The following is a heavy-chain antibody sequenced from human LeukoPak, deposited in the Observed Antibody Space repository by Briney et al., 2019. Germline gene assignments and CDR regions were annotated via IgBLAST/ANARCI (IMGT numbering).Heavy chain of an antibody. Sequence: GGSLRLSCAASGFTFSSYSMNWVRQAPGKGLEWVSYISSSGSTIYYADSVKGRFTISRDNAKNSLYLQMNSLRAEDTAVYYCAREDIYYYGSGSYYNPPRWCMDVWGKGTTVTVSS. J-gene: IGHJ6*04. CDR3: AREDIYYYGSGSYYNPPRWCMDV. V-gene: IGHV3-48*04. D-gene: IGHD3-10*01. CDR1: GFTFSSYS. CDR2: ISSSGSTI.